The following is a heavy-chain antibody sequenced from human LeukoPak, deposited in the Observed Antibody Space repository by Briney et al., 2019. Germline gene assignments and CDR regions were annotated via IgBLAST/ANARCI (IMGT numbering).Heavy chain of an antibody. CDR3: ARGPPRGVINDFLYGMDV. CDR1: GFTFSTYE. J-gene: IGHJ6*02. D-gene: IGHD3-10*01. V-gene: IGHV3-48*03. CDR2: ISYFSSGGSTI. Sequence: PGGSLRLSCAASGFTFSTYEMNWVRQAPGKGLEWISYISYFSSGGSTIGYADSVKGRFTVSRDNAKNSLFLQMSSLRAEDTAVYYCARGPPRGVINDFLYGMDVWAQGTTVTVSS.